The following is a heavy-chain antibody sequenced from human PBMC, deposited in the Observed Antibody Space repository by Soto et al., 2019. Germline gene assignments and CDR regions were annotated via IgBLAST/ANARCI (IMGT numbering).Heavy chain of an antibody. D-gene: IGHD6-19*01. V-gene: IGHV1-8*01. CDR2: MNPDSGNT. CDR1: GYTFTSYA. CDR3: AKGVPGIAVAGTGYFQH. J-gene: IGHJ1*01. Sequence: ASGKVSCKASGYTFTSYAINWVRQATGPGPEWMGWMNPDSGNTGYVQKFQGRVTMTRNTAISTAYMELNSLRAEDTAVYYCAKGVPGIAVAGTGYFQHWGQGTLVTVSS.